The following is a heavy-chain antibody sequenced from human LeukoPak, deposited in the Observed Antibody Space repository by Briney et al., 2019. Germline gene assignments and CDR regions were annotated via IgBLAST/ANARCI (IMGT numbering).Heavy chain of an antibody. CDR2: ISAYNGNT. J-gene: IGHJ4*02. V-gene: IGHV1-18*01. Sequence: ASVKVSCKASGYTFTSYGISWVRQAPGQGLEWMGWISAYNGNTNYAQKLQGRVTMTTDTSTSTAYMELRSLRSDDTAVYYRARHVDTAYYFDYWGQGTLVTVSS. CDR1: GYTFTSYG. CDR3: ARHVDTAYYFDY. D-gene: IGHD5-18*01.